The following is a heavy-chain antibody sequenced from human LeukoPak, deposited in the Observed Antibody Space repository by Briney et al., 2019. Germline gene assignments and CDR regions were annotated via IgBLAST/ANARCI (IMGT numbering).Heavy chain of an antibody. D-gene: IGHD3-10*01. V-gene: IGHV1-2*02. J-gene: IGHJ4*02. CDR1: GYTFTAYY. Sequence: ASVKVSCKASGYTFTAYYIHWVRQAPGQGLEWMGWINPNSGGTNHAQKFQGRVTMTEDTSTDTAYMELSSLRSEDTAVYYCATGQVSGPSKIDYWGQGTLVTVSS. CDR2: INPNSGGT. CDR3: ATGQVSGPSKIDY.